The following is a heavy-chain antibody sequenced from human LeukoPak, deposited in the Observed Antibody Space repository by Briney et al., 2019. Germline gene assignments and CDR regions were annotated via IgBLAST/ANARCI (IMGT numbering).Heavy chain of an antibody. CDR3: ARSTGWFGQGYFDY. Sequence: GGSLRLSCAASCFTFSSYWMHWVRQAPGKGLVWVSRINSAGSSTSYADSVKGRFTISRDNAKNTLYLQMNSLIAEDTAVYYCARSTGWFGQGYFDYWGQGTLVTVSS. D-gene: IGHD3-10*01. J-gene: IGHJ4*02. CDR2: INSAGSST. CDR1: CFTFSSYW. V-gene: IGHV3-74*01.